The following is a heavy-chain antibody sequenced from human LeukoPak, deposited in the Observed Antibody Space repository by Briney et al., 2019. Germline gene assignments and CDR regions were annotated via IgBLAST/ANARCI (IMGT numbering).Heavy chain of an antibody. CDR1: GFTFSSYG. CDR2: ISYDGNKK. D-gene: IGHD4/OR15-4a*01. J-gene: IGHJ4*02. Sequence: PGGSLRLSCAASGFTFSSYGVHWVRQAPGKGLEWVAVISYDGNKKYYADSVKGRFTVSRDNSKSSLFLQMNSLRAEDTAVYYCAKGRLTTREYFFDCWGQGTLVTVSS. V-gene: IGHV3-30*18. CDR3: AKGRLTTREYFFDC.